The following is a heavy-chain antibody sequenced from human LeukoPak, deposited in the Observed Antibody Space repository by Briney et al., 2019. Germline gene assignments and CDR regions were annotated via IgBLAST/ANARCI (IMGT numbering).Heavy chain of an antibody. CDR1: GYTFTTYA. J-gene: IGHJ6*02. Sequence: ASVKVSCKASGYTFTTYAIHWLRQAPGQRLEWMGWVSAGNGNTKYSQKFQGRVTIIRDTSASTAYMELSSLRSEDTSVYYCARSSGDLYYYYYAMDVWGQGTTVTVSS. CDR3: ARSSGDLYYYYYAMDV. V-gene: IGHV1-3*01. D-gene: IGHD3-22*01. CDR2: VSAGNGNT.